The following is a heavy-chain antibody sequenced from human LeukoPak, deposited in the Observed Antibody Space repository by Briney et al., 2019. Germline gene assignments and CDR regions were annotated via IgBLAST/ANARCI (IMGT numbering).Heavy chain of an antibody. Sequence: GGSLRLSCTASGFTLSSYWMAWVRQAPGKGLEWVANIKQDGSEKYYVDSVKGRFTISRDNAKNSLYLQMNSLRAEDTAVYCCARDGIVGVTCFDYWGQGTLVTVSS. CDR1: GFTLSSYW. CDR2: IKQDGSEK. D-gene: IGHD1-26*01. V-gene: IGHV3-7*01. J-gene: IGHJ4*02. CDR3: ARDGIVGVTCFDY.